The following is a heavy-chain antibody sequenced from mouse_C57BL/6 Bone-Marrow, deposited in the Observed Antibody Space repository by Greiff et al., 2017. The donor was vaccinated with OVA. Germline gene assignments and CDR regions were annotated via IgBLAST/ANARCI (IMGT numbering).Heavy chain of an antibody. CDR2: IWRGGST. CDR3: AKNWGDHGGYFDV. D-gene: IGHD2-13*01. V-gene: IGHV2-5*01. J-gene: IGHJ1*03. CDR1: GFSLTSYG. Sequence: VQLQQSGPGLVQPSQSLSITCTVSGFSLTSYGVHWVRQSPGKGLEWLGVIWRGGSTDYNAAFMSRLSITKDNSKSQVFFKMNSLQADDTAIYYCAKNWGDHGGYFDVWGTGTTVTVSS.